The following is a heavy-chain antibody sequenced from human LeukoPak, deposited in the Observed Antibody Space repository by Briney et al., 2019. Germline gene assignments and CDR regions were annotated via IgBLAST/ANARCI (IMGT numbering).Heavy chain of an antibody. V-gene: IGHV3-23*01. CDR1: GFTFESYG. Sequence: LGGSLRLSCAAPGFTFESYGMTWVRQVPGKGLEWVSSITGAGSSTKYADSVNGRFTISRDNSKHTLSLQMTGLRAEDTAVYYCARKVAVAMDLDYWGQGTLVTVSS. J-gene: IGHJ4*02. CDR3: ARKVAVAMDLDY. CDR2: ITGAGSST. D-gene: IGHD5-18*01.